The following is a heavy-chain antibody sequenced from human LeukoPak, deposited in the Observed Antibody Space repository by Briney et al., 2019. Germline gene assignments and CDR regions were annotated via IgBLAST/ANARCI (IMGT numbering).Heavy chain of an antibody. J-gene: IGHJ4*02. CDR3: ARDCTYWYDSGSSGSYYFDY. V-gene: IGHV3-30*01. CDR2: ISSDGSKT. D-gene: IGHD3-10*01. Sequence: HPGGSLRLSCAASGFIFSNYAMHWVRQAPGKGLELVALISSDGSKTYHADSVKGRFSISRDNSKNTLYLQLNSLRAEDTSVYYCARDCTYWYDSGSSGSYYFDYWGQGTLVTVSS. CDR1: GFIFSNYA.